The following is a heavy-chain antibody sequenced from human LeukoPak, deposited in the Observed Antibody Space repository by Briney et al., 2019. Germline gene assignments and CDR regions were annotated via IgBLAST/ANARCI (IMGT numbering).Heavy chain of an antibody. J-gene: IGHJ4*02. D-gene: IGHD1-14*01. V-gene: IGHV4-34*01. Sequence: SETLSLTCAVYGGSFSGYYWSWIRQPPGKGLEWIGYIYHSGSTYYNPSLKSRVTISVDRSKNQFSLKLSSVTAADTAVYYCARGSGFTSPLFDYWGQGTLVTVSS. CDR2: IYHSGST. CDR3: ARGSGFTSPLFDY. CDR1: GGSFSGYY.